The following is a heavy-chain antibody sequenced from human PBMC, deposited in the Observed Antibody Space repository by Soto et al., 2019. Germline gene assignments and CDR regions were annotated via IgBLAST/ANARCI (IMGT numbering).Heavy chain of an antibody. CDR1: GGTFSSYS. CDR2: IIPIFGTA. D-gene: IGHD4-4*01. CDR3: AKYRWGATTVMSIK. V-gene: IGHV1-69*01. J-gene: IGHJ4*02. Sequence: QVQLVQSGAEVKKPGSSVKVSCKASGGTFSSYSINWVRQAPGQGLEWMGEIIPIFGTANYAQKFQGRVTITADESTSTAYMELSSLRAEDTAMYYCAKYRWGATTVMSIKWGQGTLVTVSS.